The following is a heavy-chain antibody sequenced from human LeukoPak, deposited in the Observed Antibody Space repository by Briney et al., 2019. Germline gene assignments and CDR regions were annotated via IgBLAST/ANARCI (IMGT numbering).Heavy chain of an antibody. CDR1: GFTFSSYW. V-gene: IGHV3-74*01. J-gene: IGHJ4*02. Sequence: PGGSLRLSCAASGFTFSSYWMHWVRQAPGKGLVWVSRINSGGSSTSYADSVKGRFTISRDNAKNTLYLQMNSLRAEDTAVYYCAREALPYYYDSSGYYPFDYWGQGTLVTDSS. CDR2: INSGGSST. CDR3: AREALPYYYDSSGYYPFDY. D-gene: IGHD3-22*01.